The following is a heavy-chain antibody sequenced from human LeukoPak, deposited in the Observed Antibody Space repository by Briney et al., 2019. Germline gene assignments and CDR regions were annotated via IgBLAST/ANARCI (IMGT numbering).Heavy chain of an antibody. CDR1: GGSFSGYY. CDR2: INHSGST. CDR3: AKNGQSGFSFDP. J-gene: IGHJ5*02. V-gene: IGHV4-34*01. Sequence: SETLSLTCAVYGGSFSGYYWSWIRQPPGKGLEWIGEINHSGSTNYNPSLKSRVTISADPSKNQFSLNLFSVTAADTAVYHCAKNGQSGFSFDPWGQGTLVTVSS. D-gene: IGHD3-3*01.